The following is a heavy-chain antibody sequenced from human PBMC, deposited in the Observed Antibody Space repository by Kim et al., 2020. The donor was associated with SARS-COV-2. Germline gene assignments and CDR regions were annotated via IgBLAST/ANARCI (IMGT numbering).Heavy chain of an antibody. D-gene: IGHD3-16*01. Sequence: SAIYYADSVKSQFTISKDNAKNSLYLQMNSLRDEDTAVYYCARVRGGANDYWGQGTLVTVSS. V-gene: IGHV3-48*02. J-gene: IGHJ4*02. CDR3: ARVRGGANDY. CDR2: SAI.